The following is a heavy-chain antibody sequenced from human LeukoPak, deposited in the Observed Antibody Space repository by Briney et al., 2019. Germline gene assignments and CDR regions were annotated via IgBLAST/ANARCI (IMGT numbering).Heavy chain of an antibody. CDR2: IYYNGRT. Sequence: SETLSLTCTISSGSISSSSYYWGWIRQSPGKGLEWIGSIYYNGRTSYSPSLKSRVTIPVDTSKNRFSLKLSSVTAADTAVYYCARVGCSGGSCYPDYWGQGTLVTVSS. CDR1: SGSISSSSYY. J-gene: IGHJ4*02. V-gene: IGHV4-39*07. D-gene: IGHD2-15*01. CDR3: ARVGCSGGSCYPDY.